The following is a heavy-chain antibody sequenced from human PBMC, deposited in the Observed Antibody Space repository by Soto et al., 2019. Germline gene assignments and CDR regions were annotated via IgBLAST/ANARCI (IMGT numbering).Heavy chain of an antibody. CDR3: ARDPLTGDRYWYFDL. Sequence: QVQLVQSGAEVKKPGASVKVSCKASGYTFTSYSISWVRQAPGQGLQWMGWISAYNGNTNYAQKLQGRVTMTTDTSTSTAYMELRSLRSDDTAVYYCARDPLTGDRYWYFDLWGRGTLVTVSS. CDR1: GYTFTSYS. J-gene: IGHJ2*01. CDR2: ISAYNGNT. V-gene: IGHV1-18*04. D-gene: IGHD7-27*01.